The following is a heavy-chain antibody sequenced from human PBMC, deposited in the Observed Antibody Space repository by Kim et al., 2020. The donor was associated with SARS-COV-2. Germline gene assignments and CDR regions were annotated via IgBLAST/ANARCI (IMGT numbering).Heavy chain of an antibody. CDR3: ARDQTYSGSYELDY. Sequence: GGSLRLSCAASGFTFSSYCMSWVRQAPGKGLEWVANIKQDGTETYYVDSVKGRFTISRDNAKNSLYLQMNSLRADDTAMYYCARDQTYSGSYELDYWGQGTLVTVSS. D-gene: IGHD1-26*01. CDR1: GFTFSSYC. V-gene: IGHV3-7*03. J-gene: IGHJ4*02. CDR2: IKQDGTET.